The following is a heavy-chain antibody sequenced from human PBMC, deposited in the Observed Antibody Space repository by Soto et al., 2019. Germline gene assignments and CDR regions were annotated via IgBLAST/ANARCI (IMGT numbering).Heavy chain of an antibody. D-gene: IGHD2-15*01. J-gene: IGHJ6*02. CDR3: ARVEMVVVVAATVGDYYYGMDV. CDR2: IIPIFGTA. Sequence: ASVKVSCKASGGTFSSYAISWVRQAPGQGLEWMGGIIPIFGTANYAQKFQVRVTITADKSTSTAYMELSSLRSEDTAVYYCARVEMVVVVAATVGDYYYGMDVWGQGTTVTVSS. CDR1: GGTFSSYA. V-gene: IGHV1-69*06.